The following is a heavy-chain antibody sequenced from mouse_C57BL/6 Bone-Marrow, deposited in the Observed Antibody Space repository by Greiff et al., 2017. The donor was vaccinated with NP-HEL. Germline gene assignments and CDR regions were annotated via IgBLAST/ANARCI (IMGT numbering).Heavy chain of an antibody. Sequence: EVKLVESGEGLVKPGGSLKLSCAASGFTFSSYAMSWVRQTPEKRLEWVAYISSGGDYIYYADTVKGRFTISRDNARNTLDLQMSSLKSEDTDMYYCTREGGIVTFDYWGQGTTLTVSS. CDR3: TREGGIVTFDY. CDR1: GFTFSSYA. J-gene: IGHJ2*01. D-gene: IGHD2-5*01. V-gene: IGHV5-9-1*02. CDR2: ISSGGDYI.